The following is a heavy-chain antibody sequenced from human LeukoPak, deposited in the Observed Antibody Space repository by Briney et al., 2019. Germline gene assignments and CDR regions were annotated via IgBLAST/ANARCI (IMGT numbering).Heavy chain of an antibody. CDR1: GFTLSSNA. Sequence: PGRSLRLSCAASGFTLSSNAMSWVRQAPGKGLEWVSVISGSGGTTYYADSVKGRFTISRDSSKNTVYLQINSLRAEDTAVYYCAEGSGSLDYWGQGTLVTVSS. D-gene: IGHD1-26*01. V-gene: IGHV3-23*01. CDR3: AEGSGSLDY. J-gene: IGHJ4*02. CDR2: ISGSGGTT.